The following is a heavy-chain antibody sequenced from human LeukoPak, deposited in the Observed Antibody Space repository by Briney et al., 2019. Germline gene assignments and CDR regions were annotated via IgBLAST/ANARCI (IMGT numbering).Heavy chain of an antibody. D-gene: IGHD1-26*01. V-gene: IGHV4-39*07. CDR3: AREGDGNPLDY. CDR1: GGSISSSTYY. Sequence: SETLSLTCTVSGGSISSSTYYWGWIRQPPGKGLEWIGRVYYSGTTYYNPSLKSRVTISVDTSKNHFSLNLTSVTAADTAVYYCAREGDGNPLDYWGQGTLVTVSS. CDR2: VYYSGTT. J-gene: IGHJ4*02.